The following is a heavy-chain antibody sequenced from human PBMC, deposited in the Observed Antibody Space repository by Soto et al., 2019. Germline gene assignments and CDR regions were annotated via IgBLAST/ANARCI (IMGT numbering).Heavy chain of an antibody. V-gene: IGHV4-34*01. CDR2: INHSGST. CDR1: GGSFSGYY. J-gene: IGHJ4*02. Sequence: SETLSLTCAVYGGSFSGYYWSWIRQPPGKGLEWIGEINHSGSTNYNPSLKSRVTISVDTSKNQFSLKLRSVTAADTAVYYCAKTSRFEYWGQGTLVTVSS. CDR3: AKTSRFEY. D-gene: IGHD6-6*01.